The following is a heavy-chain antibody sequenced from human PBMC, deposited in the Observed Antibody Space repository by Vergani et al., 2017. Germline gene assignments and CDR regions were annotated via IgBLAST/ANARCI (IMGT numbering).Heavy chain of an antibody. CDR1: GFTVSSNY. CDR2: IRSKANSYAT. J-gene: IGHJ4*02. D-gene: IGHD1-26*01. Sequence: EVQLVESGGGLVQPGGSLRLSCAASGFTVSSNYMSWVRQASGKGLEWVGRIRSKANSYATAYAASVKGRFTISRDDSKNTAYLQMNSLKTEDTAVYYCTSRIVGATTEDYWGQGTLVTVSS. V-gene: IGHV3-73*01. CDR3: TSRIVGATTEDY.